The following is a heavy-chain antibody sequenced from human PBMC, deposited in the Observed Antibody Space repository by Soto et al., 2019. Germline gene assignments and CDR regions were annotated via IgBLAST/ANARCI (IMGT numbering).Heavy chain of an antibody. V-gene: IGHV4-31*03. CDR1: GDSMTTGGYY. Sequence: SETLSLTCSVSGDSMTTGGYYWSWVRHHPGKGLEWVGSIYYTGDTYFNPSLKSRITVSMDTSKNEFSLKLTSVTSADTAVYFCARGAPRPRDVTTSFHFWGQGTLVTVSS. CDR3: ARGAPRPRDVTTSFHF. CDR2: IYYTGDT. D-gene: IGHD1-1*01. J-gene: IGHJ4*02.